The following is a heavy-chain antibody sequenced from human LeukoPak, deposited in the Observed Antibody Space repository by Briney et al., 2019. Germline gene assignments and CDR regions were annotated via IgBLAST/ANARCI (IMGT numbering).Heavy chain of an antibody. CDR3: ARDAWIQLWLSDYYYGMDV. CDR2: IWYDGSNK. V-gene: IGHV3-33*01. D-gene: IGHD5-18*01. Sequence: GGSLRLSCAASGFTFSSYGMHWVRQAPGKGLEWVAVIWYDGSNKYYADSVKGRFTISRDNSKNTLYLQMNSLRAEDTAVYYCARDAWIQLWLSDYYYGMDVWGQGTTVTVSS. CDR1: GFTFSSYG. J-gene: IGHJ6*02.